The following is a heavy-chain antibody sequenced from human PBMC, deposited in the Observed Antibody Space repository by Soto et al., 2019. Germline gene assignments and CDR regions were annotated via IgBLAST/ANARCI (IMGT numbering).Heavy chain of an antibody. CDR2: ISYDGSNK. CDR1: GFSFSSYG. CDR3: AKADYYYYTMDV. Sequence: GGSLRLSCAASGFSFSSYGMHWVRQAPGKGLEWVAVISYDGSNKFYADSVKGRISISRDNSKNTLYLQMNSLRPEDTAVYYCAKADYYYYTMDVWGQGTTVTVSS. V-gene: IGHV3-30*18. J-gene: IGHJ6*02.